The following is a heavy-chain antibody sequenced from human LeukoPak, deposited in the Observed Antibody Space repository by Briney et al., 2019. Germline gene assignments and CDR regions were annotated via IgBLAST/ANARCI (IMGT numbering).Heavy chain of an antibody. CDR1: GFTLSSDS. CDR2: ISSSSSYI. CDR3: ARDKSNTRWFSGPFDP. V-gene: IGHV3-21*01. Sequence: GGSLRLSCAASGFTLSSDSMTWVRQAPGKGLEWVSSISSSSSYIYYADSVKGRFTISRDNAKNSLYLQMNSLRAEDTAVYYCARDKSNTRWFSGPFDPWGQGTLVTVSS. D-gene: IGHD2-15*01. J-gene: IGHJ5*02.